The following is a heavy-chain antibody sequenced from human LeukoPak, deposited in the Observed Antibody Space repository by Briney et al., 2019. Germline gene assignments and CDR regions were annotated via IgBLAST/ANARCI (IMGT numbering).Heavy chain of an antibody. V-gene: IGHV4-59*01. D-gene: IGHD5-12*01. CDR1: GGSISSYY. Sequence: SETLSLTCTVSGGSISSYYWSWIRQPPGKGLEWIGYIYYSGGTNYNPSLKSRVTISVDTSKNQFSLKLSSVTAADTAVYYCARDIVAVIWGQGTLVTVSS. CDR3: ARDIVAVI. CDR2: IYYSGGT. J-gene: IGHJ4*02.